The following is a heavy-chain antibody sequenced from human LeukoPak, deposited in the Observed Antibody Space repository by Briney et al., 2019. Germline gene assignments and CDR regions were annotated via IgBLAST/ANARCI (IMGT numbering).Heavy chain of an antibody. J-gene: IGHJ6*03. CDR1: GGTFSSYA. Sequence: GASVKVSCKASGGTFSSYAISWVRQAPGQGLEWMGWISAYNGNTNYAQKLQGRVTMTTDTSTSTAYMELRSLRSDDTAVYYCARGGRGYSYGYYYYYMDVWGKGTTVTVSS. CDR2: ISAYNGNT. D-gene: IGHD5-18*01. CDR3: ARGGRGYSYGYYYYYMDV. V-gene: IGHV1-18*01.